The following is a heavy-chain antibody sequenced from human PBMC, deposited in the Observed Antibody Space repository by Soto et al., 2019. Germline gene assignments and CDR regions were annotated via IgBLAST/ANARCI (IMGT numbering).Heavy chain of an antibody. D-gene: IGHD1-1*01. V-gene: IGHV3-11*01. Sequence: GESLKISCAASGFTFSDYYMSWIRQAPGKGLEWVSYISSSGSIIYYADSVKGRFTISRDNAKNSLYLQMNSLRAEDTAVYYCARQGGGPGTAYDAFDIWGQGTMVTVSS. J-gene: IGHJ3*02. CDR2: ISSSGSII. CDR3: ARQGGGPGTAYDAFDI. CDR1: GFTFSDYY.